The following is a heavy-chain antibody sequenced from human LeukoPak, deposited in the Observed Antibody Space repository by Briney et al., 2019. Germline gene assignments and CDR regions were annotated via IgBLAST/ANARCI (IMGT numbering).Heavy chain of an antibody. V-gene: IGHV1-69*05. Sequence: SVKVSCKASGGTFSSYAISWVRQAPGQGLEWMGGIIPIFGTANYAQKFQGRVTITTDESTSTAYMELSSLRSEDTAVYYCASRGYCSSTSCENFDYWGQGTLVTVSS. J-gene: IGHJ4*02. CDR2: IIPIFGTA. CDR3: ASRGYCSSTSCENFDY. CDR1: GGTFSSYA. D-gene: IGHD2-2*01.